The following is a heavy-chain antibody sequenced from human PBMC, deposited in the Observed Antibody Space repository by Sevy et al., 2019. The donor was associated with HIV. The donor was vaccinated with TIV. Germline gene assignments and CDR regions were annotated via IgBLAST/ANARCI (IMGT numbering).Heavy chain of an antibody. CDR3: ARSGGFSDHGMDV. CDR2: MSPSSGNT. CDR1: GYTFISFD. J-gene: IGHJ6*02. V-gene: IGHV1-8*01. D-gene: IGHD3-10*01. Sequence: ASVKVSCKASGYTFISFDINWVRQAPGQGLEWMEWMSPSSGNTAYAQKFQGRVTMTRSTSISTAYMDLSSLTSEDTAVYFCARSGGFSDHGMDVWGQGATVTVSS.